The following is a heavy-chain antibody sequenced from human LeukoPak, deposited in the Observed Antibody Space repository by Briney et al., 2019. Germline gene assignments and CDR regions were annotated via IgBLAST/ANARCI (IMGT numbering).Heavy chain of an antibody. Sequence: KPSETLSLTCPVSGGSISSSGYYWGWVRPPPGEGVGWVGRIYYSGSTYYNPSLKSRVTISLDTSQNQFSLKLSSVTAADTAVYYCARQQSCSGGTCYFYFDSWGQGTLVTVSS. V-gene: IGHV4-39*01. D-gene: IGHD2-15*01. CDR1: GGSISSSGYY. J-gene: IGHJ4*02. CDR2: IYYSGST. CDR3: ARQQSCSGGTCYFYFDS.